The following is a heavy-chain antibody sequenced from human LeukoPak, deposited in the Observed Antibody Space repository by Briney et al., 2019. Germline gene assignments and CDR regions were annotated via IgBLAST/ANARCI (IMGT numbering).Heavy chain of an antibody. CDR2: ISYDGSNK. J-gene: IGHJ5*02. CDR1: GFTFSSYG. V-gene: IGHV3-30*03. D-gene: IGHD5-18*01. Sequence: PGGSLRLSCEASGFTFSSYGMHWVRQAPGKGLEWVAVISYDGSNKYYADSVKGRFTISRDNSKNTLYLQMNSLRAEDTAVYYCATDTWWFDPWGQGTLVTVSS. CDR3: ATDTWWFDP.